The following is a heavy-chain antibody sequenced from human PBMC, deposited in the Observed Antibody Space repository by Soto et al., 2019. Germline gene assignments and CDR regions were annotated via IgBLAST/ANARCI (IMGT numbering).Heavy chain of an antibody. V-gene: IGHV1-3*01. CDR2: INAGNGNT. Sequence: QVQLVQSGAEVKKPGASVKVSCKASGYTFTSYAMHWVRQAPGQRLEWMGWINAGNGNTKYSQKFQGRVTITRDTSASTAYMELSSLRSEDTAVYYCARDWDCSGGSCDGDETRLSWFSYYYGMDVWGQGTTVTVSS. J-gene: IGHJ6*02. CDR1: GYTFTSYA. CDR3: ARDWDCSGGSCDGDETRLSWFSYYYGMDV. D-gene: IGHD2-15*01.